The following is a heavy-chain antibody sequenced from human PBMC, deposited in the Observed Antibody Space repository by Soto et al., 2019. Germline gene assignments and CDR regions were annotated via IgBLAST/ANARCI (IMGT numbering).Heavy chain of an antibody. Sequence: QTLSLTCAISGDSVSSNSAAWKWIRQSPSRGLEWLGRTYYRSKWYNDYAVSVKSRITIDPDASKNQFSLQLNSVTPEDTAVYCCARASHKIAARYNWFDPWGQGTLVTVSS. J-gene: IGHJ5*02. CDR1: GDSVSSNSAA. CDR2: TYYRSKWYN. D-gene: IGHD6-6*01. CDR3: ARASHKIAARYNWFDP. V-gene: IGHV6-1*01.